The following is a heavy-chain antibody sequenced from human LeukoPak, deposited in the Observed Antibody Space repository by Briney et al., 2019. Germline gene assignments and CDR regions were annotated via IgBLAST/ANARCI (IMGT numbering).Heavy chain of an antibody. D-gene: IGHD2-2*01. V-gene: IGHV3-73*01. Sequence: GGSLRLSCAASGFTFSDSAMHWVRQASGKGLEWVGRIRNKVNDYATAYAASVKGRFTISRDDSKNTAYLQMNSLKTEDTAVYYCTSLGPAATFDFWGQGTLVTVSS. CDR1: GFTFSDSA. CDR3: TSLGPAATFDF. J-gene: IGHJ4*02. CDR2: IRNKVNDYAT.